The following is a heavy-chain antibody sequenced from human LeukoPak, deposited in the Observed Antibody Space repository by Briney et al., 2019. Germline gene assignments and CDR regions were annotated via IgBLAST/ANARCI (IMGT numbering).Heavy chain of an antibody. J-gene: IGHJ6*02. CDR3: AKDQEAYGSGDYYYYGMDV. CDR2: ISNDGNTK. V-gene: IGHV3-30*18. Sequence: GGSLRLSCAASGFTFRNHGMHWVRQAPGKGLEWVAVISNDGNTKYYADSVRGRFTVSRDNSKNTLYLQMNSLRTGDTAVYYCAKDQEAYGSGDYYYYGMDVWGQGTTVTVSS. D-gene: IGHD3-10*01. CDR1: GFTFRNHG.